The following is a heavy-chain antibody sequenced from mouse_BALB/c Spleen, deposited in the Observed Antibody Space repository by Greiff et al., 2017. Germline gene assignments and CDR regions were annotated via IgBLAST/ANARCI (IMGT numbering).Heavy chain of an antibody. CDR1: GFAFSSYD. Sequence: DVMLVESGGGLVQPGGSLKLSCAASGFAFSSYDMSWVRQTPEKRLEWVAYISSGGGSTYYPDTVKGRFTISRDNAKNTLYLQMSSLKSEDTAMYYCARPNYYGSILYYAMDYWGQGTSVTVSS. CDR2: ISSGGGST. CDR3: ARPNYYGSILYYAMDY. D-gene: IGHD1-1*01. J-gene: IGHJ4*01. V-gene: IGHV5-12-1*01.